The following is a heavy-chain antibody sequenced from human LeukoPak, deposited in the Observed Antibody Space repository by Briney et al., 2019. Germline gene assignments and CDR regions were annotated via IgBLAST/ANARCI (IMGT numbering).Heavy chain of an antibody. J-gene: IGHJ3*02. Sequence: GESLKISCKGSGYSFTSYWIGWVRQMPGKGLEWMGIIYPGDSDTRYSPSFQGQVTISADKSISTAYLQWSSLKASDTAMYYCARPTPTTMVRGPLGCAFDIWGQGTMVTVSS. CDR1: GYSFTSYW. CDR3: ARPTPTTMVRGPLGCAFDI. CDR2: IYPGDSDT. D-gene: IGHD3-10*01. V-gene: IGHV5-51*01.